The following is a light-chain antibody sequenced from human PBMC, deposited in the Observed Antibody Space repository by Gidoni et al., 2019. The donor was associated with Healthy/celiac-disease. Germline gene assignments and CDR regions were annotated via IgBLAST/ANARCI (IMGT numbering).Light chain of an antibody. V-gene: IGLV2-14*01. CDR1: SSDVGGYNY. J-gene: IGLJ3*02. Sequence: QSALPQPAPVSGSPGQSITISCTGTSSDVGGYNYVSWYQQHPGKAPKLMIYEVRNRPSGVSNRFSGSKSGNTASLTISGLQAEDEADYYCSSYTSSSTLVFGGGTKLTVL. CDR2: EVR. CDR3: SSYTSSSTLV.